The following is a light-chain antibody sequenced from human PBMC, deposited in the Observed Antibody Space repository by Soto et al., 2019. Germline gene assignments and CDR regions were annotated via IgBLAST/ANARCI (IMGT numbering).Light chain of an antibody. CDR2: GAS. CDR1: QSVSSY. Sequence: EIVLTQSPATLSLSPGERATLSCRASQSVSSYLAWYQQKPGQAPRLLIYGASNRATGIPARFSGSGSGTDFTLTISSLDPEDFAVYYCQHRGRWPRTFGQGTKLESK. J-gene: IGKJ2*01. V-gene: IGKV3-11*01. CDR3: QHRGRWPRT.